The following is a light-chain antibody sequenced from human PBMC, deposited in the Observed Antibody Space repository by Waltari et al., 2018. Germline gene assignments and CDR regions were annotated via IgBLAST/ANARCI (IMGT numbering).Light chain of an antibody. CDR3: QQGSTFPPT. CDR1: QDISSA. Sequence: EIQMTQSPSSVSASVGDRVTIPCRATQDISSALTWYQQKPGQAPNLLIYAVYSLQSGVPSRFSGSGSGTEFILTISSLQPEDLATYYCQQGSTFPPTFGQGTKVEI. J-gene: IGKJ1*01. CDR2: AVY. V-gene: IGKV1-12*01.